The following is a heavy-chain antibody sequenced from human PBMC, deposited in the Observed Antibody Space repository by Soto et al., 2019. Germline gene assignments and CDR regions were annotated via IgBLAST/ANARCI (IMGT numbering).Heavy chain of an antibody. J-gene: IGHJ4*02. Sequence: GGSLRLSCAASGFTFSSYSMNWVRQAPGKGLEWVSYISSSSSTIYYADSVKGRFTISRDNAKNSLYLQMNSLRDEDTAVYYCARDSRMCGGSCPYYFDYWGQGTLVTVSS. CDR1: GFTFSSYS. CDR2: ISSSSSTI. D-gene: IGHD2-15*01. CDR3: ARDSRMCGGSCPYYFDY. V-gene: IGHV3-48*02.